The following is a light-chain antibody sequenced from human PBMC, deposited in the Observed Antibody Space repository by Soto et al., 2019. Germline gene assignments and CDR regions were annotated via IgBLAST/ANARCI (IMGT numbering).Light chain of an antibody. V-gene: IGKV3D-15*01. J-gene: IGKJ1*01. CDR2: GSS. CDR1: QSVSSN. Sequence: EIVRTQSPATLSVSPGERATLSCRASQSVSSNLAWYQKKPGQDPRLIIFGSSSRATGIPDRFSGRVSGADFNLTIRRLETEDCAVYECQQRSNWPRTFGQWTKVDIK. CDR3: QQRSNWPRT.